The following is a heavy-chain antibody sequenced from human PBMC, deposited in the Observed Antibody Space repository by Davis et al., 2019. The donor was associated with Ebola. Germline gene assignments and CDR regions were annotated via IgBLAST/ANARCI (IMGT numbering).Heavy chain of an antibody. J-gene: IGHJ4*02. V-gene: IGHV1-8*01. Sequence: AASVKVSCKASGYTCTSYDINWVRQATGQGLEWMGWMNPNSGNTGYAQKFQGRVTMTRNTSINTAYMELSSLTSEDTAVYYCARGVLKVYAIPKYYFYYWGPGTLVTFSS. CDR2: MNPNSGNT. D-gene: IGHD2-8*01. CDR3: ARGVLKVYAIPKYYFYY. CDR1: GYTCTSYD.